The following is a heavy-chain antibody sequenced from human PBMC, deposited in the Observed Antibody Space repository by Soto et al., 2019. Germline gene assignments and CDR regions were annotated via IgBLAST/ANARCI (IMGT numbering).Heavy chain of an antibody. CDR2: MNPNSGNT. J-gene: IGHJ4*02. D-gene: IGHD3-10*01. Sequence: PRASVKVSCKASGYTFTKYDINWVRQATGQGLEWMGWMNPNSGNTGYAQKFQGRVTMTRNTSMSTAYMELSSLRSEDTAVYYCATAQSGRLTRAYWGQGTLVTVPS. V-gene: IGHV1-8*01. CDR3: ATAQSGRLTRAY. CDR1: GYTFTKYD.